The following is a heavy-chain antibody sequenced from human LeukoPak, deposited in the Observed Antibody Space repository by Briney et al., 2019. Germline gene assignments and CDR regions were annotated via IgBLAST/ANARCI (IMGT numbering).Heavy chain of an antibody. CDR2: IYDSGST. J-gene: IGHJ4*02. CDR3: ARSYDNSHYFYALFGY. V-gene: IGHV4-59*08. CDR1: GGPISDFY. D-gene: IGHD3-22*01. Sequence: SETLSFTCTVSGGPISDFYWSWIRQPPGKGLEWIGYIYDSGSTNYNPSLKSRVTISIDTSKNQFSLRLTSVTAADTAVYYCARSYDNSHYFYALFGYWGQGTLVTVSS.